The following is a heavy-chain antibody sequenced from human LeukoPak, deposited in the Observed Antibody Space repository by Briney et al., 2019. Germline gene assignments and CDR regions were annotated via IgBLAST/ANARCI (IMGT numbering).Heavy chain of an antibody. J-gene: IGHJ5*02. D-gene: IGHD3-9*01. CDR1: GSSFTSYW. V-gene: IGHV5-51*01. CDR2: IYPGDSDT. Sequence: GESLKISCKASGSSFTSYWIGWVRQMPGKGLEWMGIIYPGDSDTRYSPSFQGQVTISADKSISAAYLQWSSLKASDTAMYYCARHWNDIWTGYYDSRFDPWGQGTLVTVSS. CDR3: ARHWNDIWTGYYDSRFDP.